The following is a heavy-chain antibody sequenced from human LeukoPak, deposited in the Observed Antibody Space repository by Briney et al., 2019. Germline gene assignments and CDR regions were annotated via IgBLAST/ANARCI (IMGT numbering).Heavy chain of an antibody. CDR2: ITPNSGGT. V-gene: IGHV1-2*02. J-gene: IGHJ5*02. CDR1: GYSFTYYY. Sequence: ASVTVSFKTSGYSFTYYYMHWVRQAPGQGLEWMGWITPNSGGTKYEQKFQGRVTMTSDTSVSTVYIELSRLTSDDAAVYYCARGSRNYCDSGSCYNKGNWFDPWGQGTLVTVSS. CDR3: ARGSRNYCDSGSCYNKGNWFDP. D-gene: IGHD3-10*01.